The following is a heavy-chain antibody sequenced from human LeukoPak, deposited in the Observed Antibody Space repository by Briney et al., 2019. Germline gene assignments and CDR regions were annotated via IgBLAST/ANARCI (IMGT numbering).Heavy chain of an antibody. CDR1: GYTFTSYY. V-gene: IGHV1-46*01. CDR3: ARGKAQQRGGDY. D-gene: IGHD6-13*01. Sequence: ASVKVSCKASGYTFTSYYMHWVRQAPGQGLEWMGIINPSGGSTSYAQKFQGRVTMTRNTSISTAYMELSSLRSEDTAVYYCARGKAQQRGGDYWGQGTLVTVSS. CDR2: INPSGGST. J-gene: IGHJ4*02.